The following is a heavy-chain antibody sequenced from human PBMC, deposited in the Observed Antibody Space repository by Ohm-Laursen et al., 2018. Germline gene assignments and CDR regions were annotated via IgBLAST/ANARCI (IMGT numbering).Heavy chain of an antibody. Sequence: SDTLSLTCTVSGGAISNYYWSWIRQPPGKGLEWIGHINYSGNTNYNPSLKSRVTISVDTSKNQFSLKVSSVTAADTAVYYCARGDLRFDYWGQGTLVTVPS. CDR3: ARGDLRFDY. J-gene: IGHJ4*02. D-gene: IGHD1-26*01. CDR1: GGAISNYY. V-gene: IGHV4-59*08. CDR2: INYSGNT.